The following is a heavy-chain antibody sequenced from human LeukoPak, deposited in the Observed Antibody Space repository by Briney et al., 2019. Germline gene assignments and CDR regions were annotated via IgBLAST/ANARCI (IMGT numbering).Heavy chain of an antibody. Sequence: SETLSLTCAVYGGSFSGYYWSWIRQPLGKGLEWIGEINHSGSTNYNPSLKSRVTISVDTSKNQFSLKLTSVTAADTAVYYCARDLGSSTPSGVWGRGTTVTVSS. CDR1: GGSFSGYY. CDR3: ARDLGSSTPSGV. CDR2: INHSGST. V-gene: IGHV4-34*01. D-gene: IGHD1-26*01. J-gene: IGHJ6*04.